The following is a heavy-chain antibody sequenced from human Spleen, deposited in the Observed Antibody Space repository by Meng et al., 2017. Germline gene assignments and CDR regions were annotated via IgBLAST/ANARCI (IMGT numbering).Heavy chain of an antibody. CDR2: INHSGST. J-gene: IGHJ4*02. CDR3: ARGPTTMAHDFDY. D-gene: IGHD4-11*01. V-gene: IGHV4-34*01. Sequence: QVQLLQWGAGLFTPSETLSLPCVVSGGSLSDYYWSWIRQPPGKGLEWIGEINHSGSTNYNPSLESRATISVDTSQNNLSLKLSSVTAADSAVYYCARGPTTMAHDFDYWGQGTLVTVSS. CDR1: GGSLSDYY.